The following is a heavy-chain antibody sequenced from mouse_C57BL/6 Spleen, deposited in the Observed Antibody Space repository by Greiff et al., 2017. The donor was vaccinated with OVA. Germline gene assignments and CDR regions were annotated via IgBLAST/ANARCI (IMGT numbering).Heavy chain of an antibody. D-gene: IGHD2-4*01. J-gene: IGHJ4*01. CDR2: ISSGSSTI. CDR1: GFTFSDSG. CDR3: ARRIYYDPYYAMDY. V-gene: IGHV5-17*01. Sequence: EVMLVESGGGLVKPGGSLKLSCAASGFTFSDSGMHWVRQAPEKGLEWVAYISSGSSTIYSADTVKGRFTIPRDNAKNTLFLQMTSLRSEDTAMYYCARRIYYDPYYAMDYWGQGTSVTVSS.